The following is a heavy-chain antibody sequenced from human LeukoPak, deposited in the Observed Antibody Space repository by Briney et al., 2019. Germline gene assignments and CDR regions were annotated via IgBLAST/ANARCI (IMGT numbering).Heavy chain of an antibody. J-gene: IGHJ4*02. CDR1: EFTFSSYW. CDR3: ARALYSTNQGGGY. Sequence: GGSLRLSCAASEFTFSSYWMNWVRQAPGKGLVWVSRINSDGSWTTYADSVKGRFTISRDNAKNTLYLHMSSLRAEDTAVFYCARALYSTNQGGGYWGQGTLVTVSS. CDR2: INSDGSWT. V-gene: IGHV3-74*01. D-gene: IGHD6-13*01.